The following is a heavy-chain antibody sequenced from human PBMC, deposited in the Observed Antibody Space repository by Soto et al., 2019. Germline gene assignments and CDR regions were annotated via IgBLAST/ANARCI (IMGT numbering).Heavy chain of an antibody. CDR3: ATSGGMDV. Sequence: TLSRTCTVSGGSISSGGYSWSWIRQPPGKGLEWIGYIYHSGSTYYNPSLKSRVTISVDRSKNQFSLKLSSVTAADTAVYYCATSGGMDVWGQGTTVTVSS. CDR1: GGSISSGGYS. J-gene: IGHJ6*02. D-gene: IGHD3-10*01. CDR2: IYHSGST. V-gene: IGHV4-30-2*01.